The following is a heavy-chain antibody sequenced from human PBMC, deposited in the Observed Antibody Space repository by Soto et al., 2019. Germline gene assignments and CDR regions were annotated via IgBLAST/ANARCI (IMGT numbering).Heavy chain of an antibody. CDR2: ISAYNGNT. Sequence: VKVSCKASGYTFTSYGISWVRQAPGQGLEWMGWISAYNGNTNYAQKLQGRVTMTTDTSTSTAYMELRSLRSDDTAVYYCARDLRGESSSWSYYYYYGMDVWSQGTTVTVSS. D-gene: IGHD6-13*01. CDR1: GYTFTSYG. J-gene: IGHJ6*02. V-gene: IGHV1-18*01. CDR3: ARDLRGESSSWSYYYYYGMDV.